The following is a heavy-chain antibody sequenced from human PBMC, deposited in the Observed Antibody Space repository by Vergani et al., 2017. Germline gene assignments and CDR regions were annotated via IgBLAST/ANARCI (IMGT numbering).Heavy chain of an antibody. CDR2: ISAYNGNK. D-gene: IGHD2-15*01. J-gene: IGHJ4*02. V-gene: IGHV1-18*01. CDR3: ARGLGSGGSFIIRLPLDY. Sequence: QVQLVQSGAEVKKPGASVKVSCKASGYTFTSYGISWVRQAPGQGLEWMGWISAYNGNKNYAQKLQGRVTMTTDTSTSTAYMELRSLRSDDTAVYYCARGLGSGGSFIIRLPLDYWGQGTLVTVSS. CDR1: GYTFTSYG.